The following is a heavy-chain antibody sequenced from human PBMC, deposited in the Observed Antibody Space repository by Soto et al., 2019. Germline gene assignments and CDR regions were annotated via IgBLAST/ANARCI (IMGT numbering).Heavy chain of an antibody. Sequence: WIWIRQSPGKGLEWIGYTYQSGSAYYNPSLKSRVTISVDRCKNQFSLNLTSVTAADTAVYYCARDYYGMDVWGQGTTVTVSS. J-gene: IGHJ6*02. CDR2: TYQSGSA. V-gene: IGHV4-30-2*06. CDR3: ARDYYGMDV.